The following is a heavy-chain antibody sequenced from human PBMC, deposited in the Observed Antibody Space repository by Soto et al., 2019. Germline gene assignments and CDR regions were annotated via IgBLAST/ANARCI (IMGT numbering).Heavy chain of an antibody. J-gene: IGHJ3*02. CDR1: GGSISSGGYS. V-gene: IGHV4-30-2*01. CDR2: MYHSGST. D-gene: IGHD5-12*01. CDR3: ARGDLGEDGYPGAFDI. Sequence: SETLSLTCAVSGGSISSGGYSWSWIRQPPGKGLEWIGYMYHSGSTYYNPSLKSRVTISIDRSKNQFSLKLSSVTAADTAVYYCARGDLGEDGYPGAFDIWGQGTMVTVSS.